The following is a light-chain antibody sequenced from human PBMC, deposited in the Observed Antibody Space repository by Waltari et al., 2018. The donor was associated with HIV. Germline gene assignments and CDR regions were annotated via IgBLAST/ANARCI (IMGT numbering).Light chain of an antibody. J-gene: IGKJ4*02. Sequence: EIVLTQSPATLSLSPGERATLPCRASQSVSSYLAWYQQTPGRAPRLLIYDASNRATGIPARFSGSGSGTDFTLTISSLEPEDFAVYYCQQRSNWPLTFGGGTKVEIK. V-gene: IGKV3-11*01. CDR1: QSVSSY. CDR3: QQRSNWPLT. CDR2: DAS.